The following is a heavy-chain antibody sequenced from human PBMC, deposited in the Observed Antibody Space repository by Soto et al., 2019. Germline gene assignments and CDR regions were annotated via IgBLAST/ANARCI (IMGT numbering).Heavy chain of an antibody. CDR2: IYPGDSDT. V-gene: IGHV5-51*01. Sequence: GESLKISCKGSGYSFTSYWIGWVRQMPGKGLEWMGIIYPGDSDTRYSPSFQGQVTISADKSISTAYLQWSSLKASDTAMYYCARHEWEGATLTHFDYWGQGTLVTVSS. CDR1: GYSFTSYW. CDR3: ARHEWEGATLTHFDY. J-gene: IGHJ4*02. D-gene: IGHD1-26*01.